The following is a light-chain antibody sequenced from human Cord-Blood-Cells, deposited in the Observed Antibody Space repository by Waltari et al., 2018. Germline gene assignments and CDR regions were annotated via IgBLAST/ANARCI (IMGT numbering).Light chain of an antibody. CDR2: DVR. Sequence: QSALTQPASVSGSPGQSITISCTGTSSDVGGYNYVSWYQQHPGKAPKLMIYDVRNRPSVVSNRCSGSKAGNTASLTISGLQAEDEADYYCSSYTSSSTLVFGTGTKVTVL. J-gene: IGLJ1*01. CDR1: SSDVGGYNY. CDR3: SSYTSSSTLV. V-gene: IGLV2-14*01.